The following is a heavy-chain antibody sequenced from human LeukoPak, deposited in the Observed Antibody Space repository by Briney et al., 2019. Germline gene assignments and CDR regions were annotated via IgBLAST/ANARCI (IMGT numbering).Heavy chain of an antibody. Sequence: GGSLRLSCAASGFTFSSYGMHWVRQAPGKGLEWVAFIRYDGSNKYYADSVKGRFTISRDNSKNTLYLQMNSLRAEDTAVYYCAKRLRYFDWLPSPYYYYYYMDVWGKGTTVTVSS. J-gene: IGHJ6*03. CDR2: IRYDGSNK. CDR3: AKRLRYFDWLPSPYYYYYYMDV. D-gene: IGHD3-9*01. V-gene: IGHV3-30*02. CDR1: GFTFSSYG.